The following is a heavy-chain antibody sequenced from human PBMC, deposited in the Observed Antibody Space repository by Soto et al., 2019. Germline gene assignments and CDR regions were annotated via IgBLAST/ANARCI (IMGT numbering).Heavy chain of an antibody. Sequence: GGSLRLSCAASGFIFSNYAMNWVRQAPGEGLEWISFVSADADGTFYADSVKGRFSISRDNSKNTLYLQMNNVRAEDTAIYYCSKGRLSFDFWGQGTLVTVSS. V-gene: IGHV3-23*01. CDR1: GFIFSNYA. CDR3: SKGRLSFDF. J-gene: IGHJ4*02. CDR2: VSADADGT.